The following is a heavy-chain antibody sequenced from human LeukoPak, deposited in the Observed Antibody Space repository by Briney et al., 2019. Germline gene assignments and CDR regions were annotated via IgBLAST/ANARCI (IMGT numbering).Heavy chain of an antibody. V-gene: IGHV3-11*04. D-gene: IGHD2-21*02. CDR3: ARDRAVVTAMNAFDV. CDR2: ISSSGGTI. Sequence: PGGSLRLSCAASGFTFSDYYMSWIRQAPGKGLEWVSYISSSGGTIYYADSVKGRFTISRDNAKNSLYLQMNSLRAEDTAVCYCARDRAVVTAMNAFDVWGQGTMVTVSS. J-gene: IGHJ3*01. CDR1: GFTFSDYY.